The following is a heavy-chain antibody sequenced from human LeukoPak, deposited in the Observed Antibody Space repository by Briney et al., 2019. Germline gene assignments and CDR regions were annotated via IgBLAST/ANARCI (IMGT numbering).Heavy chain of an antibody. Sequence: GASVKVSCKASGYTFTGSYMHWVRQAPGQGLEWMGWINPNSGGTNYAQKFQGRVTMTRDTSISTAYMELSRLRSDDTAVYYCARDKDTAMGRAYYYYMDVWGKGTTVTVSS. V-gene: IGHV1-2*02. D-gene: IGHD5-18*01. J-gene: IGHJ6*03. CDR2: INPNSGGT. CDR1: GYTFTGSY. CDR3: ARDKDTAMGRAYYYYMDV.